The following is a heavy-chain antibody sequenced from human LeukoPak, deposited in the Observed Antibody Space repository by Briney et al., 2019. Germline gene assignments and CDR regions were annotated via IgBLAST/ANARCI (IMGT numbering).Heavy chain of an antibody. CDR3: ARPTSIHGSGSYGYPTLSVPGAFDI. J-gene: IGHJ3*02. CDR1: SASISTYY. D-gene: IGHD3-10*01. CDR2: INHSGST. Sequence: SETLSLTCTVSSASISTYYWSWIRQPPGKGLEWIGEINHSGSTNYNPSLKSRVTISVDTSKNQFSLKLSSVTAADTAVYYCARPTSIHGSGSYGYPTLSVPGAFDIWGQGTMVAVSS. V-gene: IGHV4-34*01.